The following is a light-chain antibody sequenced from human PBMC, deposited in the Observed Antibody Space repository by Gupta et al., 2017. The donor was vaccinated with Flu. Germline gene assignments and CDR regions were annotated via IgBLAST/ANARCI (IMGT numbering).Light chain of an antibody. Sequence: NLVSWFQQLPGTAPKLIIFEVNKRPSGISARFSGSKSDNTASLTISGLQCEDEAHYFCCSFGRNSRDPYVFGTWTWVTVL. CDR3: CSFGRNSRDPYV. J-gene: IGLJ1*01. CDR1: NL. CDR2: EVN. V-gene: IGLV2-23*02.